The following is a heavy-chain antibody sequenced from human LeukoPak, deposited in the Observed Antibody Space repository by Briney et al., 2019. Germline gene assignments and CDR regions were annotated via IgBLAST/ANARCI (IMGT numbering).Heavy chain of an antibody. CDR2: IYPGDSDT. V-gene: IGHV5-51*01. CDR1: GCSFTSYW. D-gene: IGHD2-2*01. CDR3: ARRQCSSTSCQNDY. Sequence: GESLKISFKGSGCSFTSYWIGWVRQMPGKGLEWMGIIYPGDSDTRYSPSFQGQVTISADKSISTAYLQWSSLKASDTAMYYCARRQCSSTSCQNDYWGQGTLVTVSS. J-gene: IGHJ4*02.